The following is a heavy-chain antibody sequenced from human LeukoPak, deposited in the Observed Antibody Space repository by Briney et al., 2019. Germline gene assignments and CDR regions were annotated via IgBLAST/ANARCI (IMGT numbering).Heavy chain of an antibody. V-gene: IGHV3-30-3*01. D-gene: IGHD3-3*01. CDR3: ARDSWAVVIMGMGDFDY. CDR2: ISYDGSNK. CDR1: GFTFSSYA. Sequence: PGGSLRLSCAAPGFTFSSYAMHWVRQAPGKGLEWVAVISYDGSNKYYADSVKGRFTISRDNSKNTLYLQMNSLRAEDTAVYYCARDSWAVVIMGMGDFDYWGQGTLVTVSS. J-gene: IGHJ4*02.